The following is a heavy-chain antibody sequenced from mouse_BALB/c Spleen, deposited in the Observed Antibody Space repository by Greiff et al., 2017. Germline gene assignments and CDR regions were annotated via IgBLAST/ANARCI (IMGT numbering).Heavy chain of an antibody. V-gene: IGHV5-6*01. Sequence: EVQLVESGGDLVKPGGSLKLSCAASGFTFSSYGMSWVRQTPDKRLEWVATISSGGSYTYYPDSVKGRFTISRDNAKNTLYLQMSSLKSEDTAMYYCARQEGVFDYWGQGTSVTVSS. CDR1: GFTFSSYG. J-gene: IGHJ4*01. D-gene: IGHD3-3*01. CDR2: ISSGGSYT. CDR3: ARQEGVFDY.